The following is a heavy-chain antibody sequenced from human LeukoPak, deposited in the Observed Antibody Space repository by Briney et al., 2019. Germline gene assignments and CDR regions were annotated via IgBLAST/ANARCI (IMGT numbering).Heavy chain of an antibody. CDR1: GFTFSSYS. J-gene: IGHJ4*02. CDR3: ARDLWFEELEWVNNY. Sequence: PGGSLRLSCAASGFTFSSYSMNWVRQAPGKGLEWVSSISSSSSYIYYADSVKGRFTISRDNAKNSLYLQMNSLRAEDTAVYYCARDLWFEELEWVNNYWGQGTLVTVSS. CDR2: ISSSSSYI. D-gene: IGHD3-10*01. V-gene: IGHV3-21*01.